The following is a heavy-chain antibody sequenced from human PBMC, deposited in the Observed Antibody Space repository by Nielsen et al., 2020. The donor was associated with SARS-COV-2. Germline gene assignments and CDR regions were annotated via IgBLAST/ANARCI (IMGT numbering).Heavy chain of an antibody. Sequence: GESLKISCAASGFTFSSYGMHWVRQAPGKGLEWVAVISYDGSNKYYADSVKGRFTISRDNSKNTLYLQMNSLRAEDTAVYYCAKDGALWFGEPRGHNWFDPGGQGTLVTVSS. CDR3: AKDGALWFGEPRGHNWFDP. V-gene: IGHV3-30*18. CDR2: ISYDGSNK. D-gene: IGHD3-10*01. J-gene: IGHJ5*02. CDR1: GFTFSSYG.